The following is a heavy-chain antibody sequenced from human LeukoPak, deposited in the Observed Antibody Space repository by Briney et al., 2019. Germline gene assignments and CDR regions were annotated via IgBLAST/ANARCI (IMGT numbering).Heavy chain of an antibody. D-gene: IGHD6-6*01. CDR3: ARVDPLVRSFDY. J-gene: IGHJ4*02. V-gene: IGHV3-66*01. CDR2: IYTSVST. Sequence: GGSLRLSCAASGFTVSSNYMSWVRQAPGKGLEWVSLIYTSVSTYYADSVKGRFTISRDNSRNTLYLQMNSLRAGDTAVYYCARVDPLVRSFDYWGQGTLVTVSS. CDR1: GFTVSSNY.